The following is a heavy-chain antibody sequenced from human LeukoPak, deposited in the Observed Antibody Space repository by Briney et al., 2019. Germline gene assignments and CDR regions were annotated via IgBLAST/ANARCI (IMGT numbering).Heavy chain of an antibody. CDR3: TSLVHYYDGGGMAFDI. V-gene: IGHV3-74*01. J-gene: IGHJ3*02. CDR2: VNSDGSST. D-gene: IGHD3-22*01. CDR1: AFTLSNYA. Sequence: GGSLRLSCAASAFTLSNYAMHWVRQAPGKGLVWVSRVNSDGSSTIYADSVRGRFTVSRDNAKNTVYLQTNSLRAEDTAVYFCTSLVHYYDGGGMAFDIWGQGTMVTVSS.